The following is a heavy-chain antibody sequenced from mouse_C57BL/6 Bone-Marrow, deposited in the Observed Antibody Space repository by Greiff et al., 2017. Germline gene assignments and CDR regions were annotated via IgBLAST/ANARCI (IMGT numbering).Heavy chain of an antibody. Sequence: VHVKQSGPELVKPGASVKIPCKASGYTFTDYNMDWVKQSHGKSLEWIGDINPNNGGTIYNQKFKGKATLTVDKSSSTAYMELRSLTSEDTAVXYCARSGEYYYGSSYDFDYWGQGTTLTVSS. CDR3: ARSGEYYYGSSYDFDY. V-gene: IGHV1-18*01. CDR1: GYTFTDYN. CDR2: INPNNGGT. J-gene: IGHJ2*01. D-gene: IGHD1-1*01.